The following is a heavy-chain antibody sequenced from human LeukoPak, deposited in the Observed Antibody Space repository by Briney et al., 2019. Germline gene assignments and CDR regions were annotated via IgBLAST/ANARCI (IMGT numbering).Heavy chain of an antibody. CDR3: ARTYDSYYYYYYMDV. V-gene: IGHV1-8*01. Sequence: GATVKVSCKASGYTFTSYDINWVRQATGQGLEWMGWMNPNSGNTGYAQKFQGRVTMTRNTSISTAYMELSSLRSEDTAVYYCARTYDSYYYYYYMDVWGKGTTVTVSS. CDR2: MNPNSGNT. D-gene: IGHD5-12*01. J-gene: IGHJ6*03. CDR1: GYTFTSYD.